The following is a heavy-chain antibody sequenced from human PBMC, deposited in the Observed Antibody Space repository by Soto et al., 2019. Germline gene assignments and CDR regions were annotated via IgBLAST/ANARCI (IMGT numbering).Heavy chain of an antibody. V-gene: IGHV3-74*01. CDR3: ARAGWYRFDY. J-gene: IGHJ4*02. D-gene: IGHD2-15*01. Sequence: EVQLVESGGDLVQPGGSLRLSCAASGFTFGSYWMHWVRQAPGKGLVLVSRINSDGSTTNYGDSVKGRFTISRDNAKSTLYLQMNSLRAEDTAVYYCARAGWYRFDYWGQGTLLTVSS. CDR2: INSDGSTT. CDR1: GFTFGSYW.